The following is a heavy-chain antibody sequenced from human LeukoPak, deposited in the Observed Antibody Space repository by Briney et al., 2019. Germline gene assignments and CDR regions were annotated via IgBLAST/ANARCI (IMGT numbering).Heavy chain of an antibody. V-gene: IGHV5-51*01. CDR2: IYPGDSDT. CDR3: ARLVRGSGPYYYYGMDV. Sequence: GESMKISCKGSGYSFTSYWIGWVRQMPGKGLEWMGIIYPGDSDTRYSPSFQGQVTISADKSISTAYLQWSSLKASDTAMYYCARLVRGSGPYYYYGMDVWGQGTTVTVSS. J-gene: IGHJ6*02. D-gene: IGHD3-10*01. CDR1: GYSFTSYW.